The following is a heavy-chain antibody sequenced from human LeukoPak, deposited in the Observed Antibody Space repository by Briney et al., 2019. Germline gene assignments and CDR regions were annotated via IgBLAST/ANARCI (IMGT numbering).Heavy chain of an antibody. V-gene: IGHV3-30*18. CDR1: GFTFSSYG. CDR2: ISYDGSNK. J-gene: IGHJ4*02. CDR3: AKDRGEYCSGGSCYPNFDY. D-gene: IGHD2-15*01. Sequence: PGGSLRLSCAASGFTFSSYGMHWVRQAPGKGLEWVAVISYDGSNKYYADSVKGRFTISRDNSKNTLYLQMNSLRAEDTAVYYCAKDRGEYCSGGSCYPNFDYWGQGTLVTASS.